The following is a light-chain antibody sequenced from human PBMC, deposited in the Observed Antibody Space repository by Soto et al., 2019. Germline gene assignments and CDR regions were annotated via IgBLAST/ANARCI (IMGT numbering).Light chain of an antibody. J-gene: IGKJ1*01. V-gene: IGKV3-15*01. CDR1: QSVSSV. Sequence: EIVMTQSPATLSVSPGERATVSYRASQSVSSVLAWYQQKPGQTPSLLIYAASTRATGIPARFSGSGSGTEFTLTISSLQSEDFAVYYCQQYRSWPRTFGQGTKVEI. CDR2: AAS. CDR3: QQYRSWPRT.